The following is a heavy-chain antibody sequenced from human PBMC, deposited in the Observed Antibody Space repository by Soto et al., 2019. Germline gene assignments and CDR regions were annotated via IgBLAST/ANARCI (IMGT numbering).Heavy chain of an antibody. J-gene: IGHJ6*02. D-gene: IGHD3-10*01. CDR2: IYHSGST. V-gene: IGHV4-4*02. CDR3: ARTAEGMYYYHGMDV. Sequence: SETLSLTCAVSGGSISSSNWWSWVRQPPGKGLEWIGEIYHSGSTNYNPSLKSRVTISVDTSKNQFSLKLSSVTAAGTAVYYCARTAEGMYYYHGMDVWGQGTTVTVSS. CDR1: GGSISSSNW.